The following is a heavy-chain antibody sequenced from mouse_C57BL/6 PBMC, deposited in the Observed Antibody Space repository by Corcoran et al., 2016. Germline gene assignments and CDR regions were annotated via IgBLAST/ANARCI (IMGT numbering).Heavy chain of an antibody. V-gene: IGHV3-6*01. D-gene: IGHD2-10*02. Sequence: DVQLQESGPGLVKPSQSLSLTCSVTGYSITSGYYWNWIRQFPGNKLEWMGYISYDGSNNYNPSLKNRISITLDTSKNQFFLKLNSVTTEDTATYYCARERYGYWYFDVWGTGTTVTVSS. CDR1: GYSITSGYY. CDR3: ARERYGYWYFDV. J-gene: IGHJ1*03. CDR2: ISYDGSN.